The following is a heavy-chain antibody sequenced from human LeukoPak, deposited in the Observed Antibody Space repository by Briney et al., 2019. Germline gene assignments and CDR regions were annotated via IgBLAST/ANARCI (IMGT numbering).Heavy chain of an antibody. V-gene: IGHV3-66*04. Sequence: GGSLRLSCAASGFTVSSNYMSWVRQAPGKGLEWVSVIYTGGSTFYADSVKGRFTISRDNSKNTLYLQMNSLRAEDTAVYYCARRGYCSGGSRQTYYYYYGMDVWGQGTTVTVSS. J-gene: IGHJ6*02. CDR3: ARRGYCSGGSRQTYYYYYGMDV. D-gene: IGHD2-15*01. CDR1: GFTVSSNY. CDR2: IYTGGST.